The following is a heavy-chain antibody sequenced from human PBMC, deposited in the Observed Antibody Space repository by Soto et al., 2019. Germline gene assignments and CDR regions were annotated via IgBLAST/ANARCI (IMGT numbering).Heavy chain of an antibody. CDR2: IYTGDSEI. V-gene: IGHV5-51*01. CDR1: GYTFTSYW. CDR3: VRSDNGAWYMFYX. D-gene: IGHD1-1*01. J-gene: IGHJ5*02. Sequence: PGEALKITWKASGYTFTSYWIGWVRQMPGIGMELMVIIYTGDSEIRYSPSFQGQVTLSADKSTSTAYLQWSSLKASDTAMYYCVRSDNGAWYMFYXWGQGIPFTVSX.